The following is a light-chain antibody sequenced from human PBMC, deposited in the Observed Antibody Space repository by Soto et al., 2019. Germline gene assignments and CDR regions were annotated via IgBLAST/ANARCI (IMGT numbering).Light chain of an antibody. V-gene: IGLV2-14*03. CDR3: SSYTTSSTRV. Sequence: QSALAQPASLSGSPGQSITISCTGTSSDVGAYDFVSWYQQHPDKAPKLMIYEVSNRPSGVSYRFSGSKSVNTATLTISGLQAEDDADYYCSSYTTSSTRVFGTVTKVPVL. CDR1: SSDVGAYDF. J-gene: IGLJ1*01. CDR2: EVS.